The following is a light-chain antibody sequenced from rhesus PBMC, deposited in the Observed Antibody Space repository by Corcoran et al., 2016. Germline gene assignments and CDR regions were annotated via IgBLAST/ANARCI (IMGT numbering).Light chain of an antibody. Sequence: GDRVTVTCRASQGINKELSWYQQKPGKAPTLLIYAASSLQTGVSSRFSGSGSGTDYTLPIGSLQPEDVATYYCLQDYTTPFTFGPGTKLDIK. J-gene: IGKJ3*01. CDR3: LQDYTTPFT. CDR1: QGINKE. V-gene: IGKV1-94*01. CDR2: AAS.